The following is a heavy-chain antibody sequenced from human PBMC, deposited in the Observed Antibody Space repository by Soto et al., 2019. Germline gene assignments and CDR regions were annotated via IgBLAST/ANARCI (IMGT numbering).Heavy chain of an antibody. Sequence: GGSLRLSCAASGFTFSSYGMHWVRQAPGKGLEWVAVISYDGSNKYYADSVKGRFTISRDNSKNTLYLQMNSLRAEDTAVYYCAKEMEAGGRDLMDVWGKGTTVTVSS. V-gene: IGHV3-30*18. CDR2: ISYDGSNK. J-gene: IGHJ6*04. D-gene: IGHD3-10*01. CDR3: AKEMEAGGRDLMDV. CDR1: GFTFSSYG.